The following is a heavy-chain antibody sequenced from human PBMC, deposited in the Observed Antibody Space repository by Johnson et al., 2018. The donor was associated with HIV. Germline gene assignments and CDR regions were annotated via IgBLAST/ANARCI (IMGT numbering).Heavy chain of an antibody. V-gene: IGHV3-11*01. D-gene: IGHD2-2*01. CDR2: ISSSGSTI. CDR3: ARESLLPAMTAFDI. CDR1: GFTFSDYY. Sequence: QVQLVESGGGLVKPGGSLRLSCAASGFTFSDYYMSWIRQAPGKGLEWVSYISSSGSTISYADSVKGRFTISRDNSNNTLYLQMNGLRAEDTAMFYCARESLLPAMTAFDIWGQGTMVTVSS. J-gene: IGHJ3*02.